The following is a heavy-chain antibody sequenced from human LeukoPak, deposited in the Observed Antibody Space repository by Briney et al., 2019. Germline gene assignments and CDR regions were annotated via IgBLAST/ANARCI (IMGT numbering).Heavy chain of an antibody. CDR2: INPSGGST. J-gene: IGHJ6*02. Sequence: ASVKVSCKASGYTFTSYYMHWVRQAPGQGLEWMGIINPSGGSTSYAQKFQGRVTKTRDTSTSTVYMELSSLRSEDTAVYYCARAGTIVVVVAALPKARHPGMDVWGQGTTVTVSS. CDR3: ARAGTIVVVVAALPKARHPGMDV. D-gene: IGHD2-15*01. V-gene: IGHV1-46*01. CDR1: GYTFTSYY.